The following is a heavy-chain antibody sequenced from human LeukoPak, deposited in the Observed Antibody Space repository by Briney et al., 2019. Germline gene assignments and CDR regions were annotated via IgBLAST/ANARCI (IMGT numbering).Heavy chain of an antibody. CDR1: GFTFSSYW. CDR3: AGYYFDKSESSHFE. Sequence: GGSLRLSCTASGFTFSSYWMIWVRQAPGKGLEWVANIKQDGNEKHYVDSVKGRFTISRDNAKNSVYLQMNSLSAEDTAVYYCAGYYFDKSESSHFEWGQGTLVTVSS. D-gene: IGHD3-22*01. CDR2: IKQDGNEK. J-gene: IGHJ4*02. V-gene: IGHV3-7*01.